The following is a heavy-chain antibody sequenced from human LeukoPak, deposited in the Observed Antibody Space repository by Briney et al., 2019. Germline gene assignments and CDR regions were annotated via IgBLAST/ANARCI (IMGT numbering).Heavy chain of an antibody. J-gene: IGHJ4*02. CDR2: IYHSGST. D-gene: IGHD3-10*01. CDR3: ARAPLGRVDY. Sequence: SQTLSLTCTVSGGSISSGGYYWSWIRQPPGKGLEWIGYIYHSGSTYYNPSLKSRVTISVDTSKNQFSLKLSSVTAADTAVYYCARAPLGRVDYWGQGTLVTVSS. CDR1: GGSISSGGYY. V-gene: IGHV4-30-2*01.